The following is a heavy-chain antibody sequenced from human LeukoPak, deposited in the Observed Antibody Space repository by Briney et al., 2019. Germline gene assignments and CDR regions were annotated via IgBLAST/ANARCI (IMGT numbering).Heavy chain of an antibody. D-gene: IGHD1-1*01. CDR3: ARNSATGLAY. CDR1: GGSISSYY. J-gene: IGHJ4*02. Sequence: SETLSLTCAVSGGSISSYYWSWIRQPPGKGLEWIAYIYYSGSTDYNPSLKSRVTMSVDTSKNQFSLKLTYVTAADTAVYYCARNSATGLAYWGQGSLVTASS. CDR2: IYYSGST. V-gene: IGHV4-59*12.